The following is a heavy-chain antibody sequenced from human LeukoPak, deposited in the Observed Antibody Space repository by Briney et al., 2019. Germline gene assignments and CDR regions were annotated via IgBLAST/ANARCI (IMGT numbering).Heavy chain of an antibody. V-gene: IGHV3-30*04. CDR2: ISYDGSNK. Sequence: PGGSLRLSCAASGFTFSSYAMHWVRQAPGKGLEWVAVISYDGSNKYYADSVKGRFTISRDNSMNTLYLQMSSLTTDDTAVYYCAKDRRSWWELHYWGQGTLVTVSS. D-gene: IGHD1-26*01. CDR3: AKDRRSWWELHY. J-gene: IGHJ4*02. CDR1: GFTFSSYA.